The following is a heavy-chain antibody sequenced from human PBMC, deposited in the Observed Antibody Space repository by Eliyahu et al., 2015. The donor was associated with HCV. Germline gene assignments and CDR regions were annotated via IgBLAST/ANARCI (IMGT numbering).Heavy chain of an antibody. D-gene: IGHD1-1*01. CDR2: VHSSGTT. V-gene: IGHV4-61*01. J-gene: IGHJ5*02. Sequence: QVQLQESGPGLVEPSETLSLTCTVSGDSVSSDTYYWXWIRQPPGGGLQWLGHVHSSGTTNYNPSLQSRATMSVNSSKNQFSLKLNSVTVADTAVYYCAREGGGGWYKGAQKPSNWLNPWGQGLLVTVCS. CDR1: GDSVSSDTYY. CDR3: AREGGGGWYKGAQKPSNWLNP.